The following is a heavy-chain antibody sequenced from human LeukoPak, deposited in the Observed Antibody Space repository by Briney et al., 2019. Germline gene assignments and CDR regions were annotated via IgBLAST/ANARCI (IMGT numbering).Heavy chain of an antibody. J-gene: IGHJ6*03. CDR2: LYYSGST. CDR1: GDSISNNLYY. Sequence: PSGTLSLTCTVAGDSISNNLYYWGWVRQPPGKGLEWIGSLYYSGSTYYNASLKGRVTISIDKAKNQFALMLSSVTAADTAVYFCARISSVWVKDFYYYMDVWGKGTTVTVSS. D-gene: IGHD3-16*02. CDR3: ARISSVWVKDFYYYMDV. V-gene: IGHV4-39*06.